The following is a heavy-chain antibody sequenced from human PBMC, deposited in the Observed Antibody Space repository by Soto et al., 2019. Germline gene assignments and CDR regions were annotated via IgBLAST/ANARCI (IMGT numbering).Heavy chain of an antibody. CDR2: IIPIFGTT. D-gene: IGHD3-22*01. Sequence: QVKLVQSGAEVKKPGSSVKVSCKASGGSFSNYAINWVRQAPGQGLEWMGGIIPIFGTTNHAQKFQARITVTADVFTSTAYMELSSLRSEDTAVYYCAATPYYYDRSGSEVEYYFDYWGQGTLVTVSS. CDR3: AATPYYYDRSGSEVEYYFDY. CDR1: GGSFSNYA. J-gene: IGHJ4*02. V-gene: IGHV1-69*01.